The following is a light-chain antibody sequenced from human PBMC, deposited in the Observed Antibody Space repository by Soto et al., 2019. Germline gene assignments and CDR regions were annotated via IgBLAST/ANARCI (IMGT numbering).Light chain of an antibody. CDR3: QHYNSYSEA. CDR1: QSISNY. CDR2: AAS. Sequence: DIQMTHSPSSLSRPIVHRRIITCRASQSISNYLNWYQQKTGKAPKLLIFAASSLQSGVPSRFSGSGSGTEFTLTISSLQPDDFATYYCQHYNSYSEAFGQGTKVDIK. J-gene: IGKJ1*01. V-gene: IGKV1-5*01.